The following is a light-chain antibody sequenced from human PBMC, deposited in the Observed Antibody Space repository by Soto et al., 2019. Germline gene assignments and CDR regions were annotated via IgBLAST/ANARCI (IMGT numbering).Light chain of an antibody. V-gene: IGKV1-5*01. CDR3: QQYNSYST. Sequence: IQLTQSPSSVSSSVGDRVTLTCRASQGISSWLAWYQQKPGKAPKLLIYDASSLESGVPSRLSGSGSGTEFTLTISSLQPDDFATYYCQQYNSYSTFGQGTKVDIK. CDR1: QGISSW. J-gene: IGKJ1*01. CDR2: DAS.